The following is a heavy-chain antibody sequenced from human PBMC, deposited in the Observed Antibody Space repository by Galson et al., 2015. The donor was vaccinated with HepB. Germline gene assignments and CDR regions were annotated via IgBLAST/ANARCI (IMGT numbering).Heavy chain of an antibody. CDR1: GFSLSTSGMC. V-gene: IGHV2-70*11. CDR2: IDWDDDK. D-gene: IGHD3-10*01. CDR3: ARMDPYYGSGSSGGFDY. Sequence: PALVKPTQTLTLTCTFSGFSLSTSGMCVSCIRQPPGKALEWLARIDWDDDKYYSTSLKTRLTISKDTSKNQVVLTMTNMDPVYTATYYCARMDPYYGSGSSGGFDYWGQGTLVTVSS. J-gene: IGHJ4*02.